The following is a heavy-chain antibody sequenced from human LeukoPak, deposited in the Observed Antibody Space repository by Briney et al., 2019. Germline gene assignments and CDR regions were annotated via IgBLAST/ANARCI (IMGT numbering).Heavy chain of an antibody. J-gene: IGHJ1*01. CDR2: ISAYNGNT. CDR3: ATRAADMKYFQL. Sequence: GASVKVSCKASGYTFTSYGISWVRQAPGQGLEWMGWISAYNGNTNYAQKLLGRVTMTTDTSTSTAYMELRSLRSDDTALYYCATRAADMKYFQLWGQGTLVTVSS. V-gene: IGHV1-18*01. D-gene: IGHD6-13*01. CDR1: GYTFTSYG.